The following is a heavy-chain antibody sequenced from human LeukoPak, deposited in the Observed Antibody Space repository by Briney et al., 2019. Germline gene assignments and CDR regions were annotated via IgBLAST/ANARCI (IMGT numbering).Heavy chain of an antibody. V-gene: IGHV1-69*02. CDR2: IIPILGIA. CDR1: GGAFSDYT. J-gene: IGHJ4*02. CDR3: ARADKYSYGYCDY. D-gene: IGHD5-18*01. Sequence: SVKVSCKASGGAFSDYTFNWVRQAPGQGREWMGNIIPILGIANFAQRFQGRVTITADKSTSTAFMELSSLTSEDTAVYYCARADKYSYGYCDYWGQGTLVTVSS.